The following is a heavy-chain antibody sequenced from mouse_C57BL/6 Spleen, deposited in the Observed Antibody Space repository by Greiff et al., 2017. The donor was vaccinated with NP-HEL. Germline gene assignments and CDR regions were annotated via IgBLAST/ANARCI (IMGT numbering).Heavy chain of an antibody. CDR3: TPAFYYGNYPYAMDY. CDR1: GFTFSDAW. V-gene: IGHV6-6*01. Sequence: EVMLVESGGGLVQPGGSMKLSCAASGFTFSDAWMDWVRQSPEKGLEWVAEIRNKANNHATYYAESVKGRFTISRDDSKSSVYLQMNSLRAEDTGIYYCTPAFYYGNYPYAMDYWGQGTSVTVSS. D-gene: IGHD2-1*01. J-gene: IGHJ4*01. CDR2: IRNKANNHAT.